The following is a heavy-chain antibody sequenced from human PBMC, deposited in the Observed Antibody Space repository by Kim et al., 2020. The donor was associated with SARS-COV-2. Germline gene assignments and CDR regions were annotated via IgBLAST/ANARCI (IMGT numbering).Heavy chain of an antibody. D-gene: IGHD3-22*01. J-gene: IGHJ5*02. V-gene: IGHV4-34*01. Sequence: SLKSRVTISVDTSKNQFSLKLSSVTAADTAVYYCARVDSSGYYTYNWVDPWGQGTLVTVSS. CDR3: ARVDSSGYYTYNWVDP.